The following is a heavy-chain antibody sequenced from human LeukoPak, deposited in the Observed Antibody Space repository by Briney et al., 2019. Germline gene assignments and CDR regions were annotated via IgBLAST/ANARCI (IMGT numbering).Heavy chain of an antibody. CDR3: ARHRTYDSTDP. CDR2: IRYTGNT. Sequence: SETLSLTCSVSGGSLSSGDFYWGWIRQPPGKGLEWIGNIRYTGNTFYKSSLKSRLTMSVDTSKNQFSLKLSSVPAADTAVYYCARHRTYDSTDPWGQGILVTVSS. V-gene: IGHV4-39*01. J-gene: IGHJ5*02. D-gene: IGHD3-22*01. CDR1: GGSLSSGDFY.